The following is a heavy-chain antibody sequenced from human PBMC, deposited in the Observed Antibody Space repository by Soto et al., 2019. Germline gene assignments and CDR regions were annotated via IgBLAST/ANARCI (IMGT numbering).Heavy chain of an antibody. CDR2: INAGNGNT. J-gene: IGHJ4*02. CDR3: ARLHSSGFFDY. CDR1: GYTFTSYA. D-gene: IGHD6-19*01. V-gene: IGHV1-3*05. Sequence: QVQLVQSGAEEKKPGASVKVSCKASGYTFTSYAMHWVRQAPGQRLEWMGWINAGNGNTKYSQKFQGRVTITRDTSASTAYMELSSLRSEDTAVYYFARLHSSGFFDYWGQGTLVTVSS.